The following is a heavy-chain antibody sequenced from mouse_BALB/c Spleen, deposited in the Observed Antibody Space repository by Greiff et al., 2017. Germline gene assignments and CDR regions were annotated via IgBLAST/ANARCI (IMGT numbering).Heavy chain of an antibody. CDR2: ISYDGSN. CDR1: GYSITSGYY. CDR3: ARGWGNEFAY. J-gene: IGHJ3*01. V-gene: IGHV3-6*02. Sequence: DVKLQESGPGLVKPSQSLSLTCSVTGYSITSGYYWNWIRQFPGNKLEWMGYISYDGSNNYNPSLKNRISITRDTSKNQFFLKLNSVTTEDTATYYCARGWGNEFAYWGQGTLVTVSA. D-gene: IGHD2-1*01.